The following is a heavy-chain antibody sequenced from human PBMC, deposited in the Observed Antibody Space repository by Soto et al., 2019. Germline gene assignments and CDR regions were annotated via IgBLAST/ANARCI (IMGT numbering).Heavy chain of an antibody. D-gene: IGHD3-10*01. CDR1: GYMFVTYG. Sequence: SVQVSCTASGYMFVTYGINWVRQAPGQGLEWMGWISAYNGNTKYAQNLQGRVTMTTDASTSKAYMEMRSLRSDDTAVYYCARDLDGSGTYESDYPGHGSLVSVFS. CDR3: ARDLDGSGTYESDY. CDR2: ISAYNGNT. V-gene: IGHV1-18*01. J-gene: IGHJ4*01.